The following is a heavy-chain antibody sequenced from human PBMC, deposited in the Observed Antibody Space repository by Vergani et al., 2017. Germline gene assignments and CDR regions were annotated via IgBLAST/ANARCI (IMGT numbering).Heavy chain of an antibody. J-gene: IGHJ4*02. CDR2: IRYDGSNK. Sequence: QVQLVESGGGVVQPGGSLRLSCAASGCSFSSFGMHWVRQAPGKGLEWVTFIRYDGSNKYYADSVKGRFTISRDNSKNTVYLQMNSLRTGDTAVYYCAKDGLAYGSGSWYYWGRGTLVTVSS. CDR3: AKDGLAYGSGSWYY. CDR1: GCSFSSFG. D-gene: IGHD3-10*01. V-gene: IGHV3-30*02.